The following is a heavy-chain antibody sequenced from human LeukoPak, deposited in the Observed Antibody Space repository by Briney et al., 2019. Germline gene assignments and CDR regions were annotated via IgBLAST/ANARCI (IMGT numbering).Heavy chain of an antibody. J-gene: IGHJ4*02. D-gene: IGHD2-21*01. CDR3: ARVPDFIARPCDS. CDR1: GGSFSGNY. CDR2: SSPTGDIT. Sequence: SETLSLTCAVYGGSFSGNYWTLIRQTPGRGLEWIGESSPTGDITGYNPSLKGRATISVASSKKQFSLKLTAVTAADTGVYYCARVPDFIARPCDSWGPGTLVTVSS. V-gene: IGHV4-34*01.